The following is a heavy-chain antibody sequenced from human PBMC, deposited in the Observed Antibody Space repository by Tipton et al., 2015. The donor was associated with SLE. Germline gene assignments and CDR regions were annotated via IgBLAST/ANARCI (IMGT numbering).Heavy chain of an antibody. J-gene: IGHJ3*02. D-gene: IGHD2-8*01. CDR1: GFTFSNYE. Sequence: SLRLSCAASGFTFSNYEMSWVRQAPGKGLEWLSYISSSGSTIYYADSVKGRFTISRDNSKNTLYLQMNSLRAEDTAVYYCARENGFLGAFDIWGQGTMVTVSS. CDR3: ARENGFLGAFDI. V-gene: IGHV3-48*03. CDR2: ISSSGSTI.